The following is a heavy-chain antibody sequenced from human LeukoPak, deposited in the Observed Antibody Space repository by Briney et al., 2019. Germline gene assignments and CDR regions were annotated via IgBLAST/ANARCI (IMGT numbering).Heavy chain of an antibody. CDR3: AKDVYYYDSSGYYSTHPVDY. V-gene: IGHV3-7*03. Sequence: PGGSLRLSCAASGFTFSSYWMSWVRQAPGKGLEWVANIKQDGSEKYYVDSVKGRFTISRDNAKNSLYLQMNSLRAEDTAVYYCAKDVYYYDSSGYYSTHPVDYWGQGTLVTVSS. CDR1: GFTFSSYW. J-gene: IGHJ4*02. D-gene: IGHD3-22*01. CDR2: IKQDGSEK.